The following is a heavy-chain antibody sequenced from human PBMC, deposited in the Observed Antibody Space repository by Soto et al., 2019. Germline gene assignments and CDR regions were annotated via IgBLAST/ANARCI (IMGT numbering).Heavy chain of an antibody. CDR2: IFWDDDK. J-gene: IGHJ4*02. CDR3: AHLTITGTPADY. V-gene: IGHV2-5*02. CDR1: GFSLRTSGVG. Sequence: QITLKESGPTLVKPTQTLTLTCTFSGFSLRTSGVGVGWIRQPPGKALEWLALIFWDDDKRSNPSLKSRLTITQDTSKNQEVLTMTNMDPVDTATYFCAHLTITGTPADYWGQGTLVTVSS. D-gene: IGHD1-20*01.